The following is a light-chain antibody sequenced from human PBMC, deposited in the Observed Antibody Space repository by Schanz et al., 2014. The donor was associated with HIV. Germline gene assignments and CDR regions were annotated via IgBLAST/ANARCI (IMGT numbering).Light chain of an antibody. CDR2: DVN. Sequence: QSVLTQPAFVSGSPGQSITISCTGTNSDIGGYNYVSWYQQHPGRAPKLMIYDVNNRPSGISNRFSGSKSGNTASLTISGLQAEDEADYYCSSYAGSNIVFGTGTKLTVL. CDR3: SSYAGSNIV. J-gene: IGLJ1*01. CDR1: NSDIGGYNY. V-gene: IGLV2-14*03.